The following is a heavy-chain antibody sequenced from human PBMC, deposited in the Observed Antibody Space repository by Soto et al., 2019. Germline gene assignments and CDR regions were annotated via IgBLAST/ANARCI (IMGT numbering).Heavy chain of an antibody. CDR3: ARHLLVGPSASAY. D-gene: IGHD1-26*01. Sequence: PSGTPSLGSTASGGCVSITRYYLALIRQTPGKGLEWIGSIYYSGSTYYNPSLKSRVTISVDTSKNQFSLKLSSVTAADTAVYYCARHLLVGPSASAYWGQGTLVTVSS. CDR1: GGCVSITRYY. CDR2: IYYSGST. J-gene: IGHJ4*02. V-gene: IGHV4-39*01.